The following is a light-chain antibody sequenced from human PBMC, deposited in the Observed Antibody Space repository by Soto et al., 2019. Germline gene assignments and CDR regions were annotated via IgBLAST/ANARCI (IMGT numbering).Light chain of an antibody. V-gene: IGKV3-15*01. CDR1: QSVSSN. J-gene: IGKJ1*01. CDR2: GAS. CDR3: QQYSNWPQN. Sequence: EIVMTQSTATLSVSPGERATLSCRASQSVSSNLAWYQQKPGQAPRLLIYGASTRATGIPARFSGSGSGTDFTLTISSLQSEDFEVYYCQQYSNWPQNVGRETKVEF.